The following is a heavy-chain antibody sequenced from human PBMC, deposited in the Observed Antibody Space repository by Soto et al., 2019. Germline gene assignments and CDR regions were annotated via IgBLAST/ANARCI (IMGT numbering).Heavy chain of an antibody. J-gene: IGHJ4*01. V-gene: IGHV1-58*01. CDR3: SPGFDFWTVYYERFDY. Sequence: TVKVSCKASGFTFTSSAVQWVRQARGQRLEWIGWIVVGSGNTNYAQKFQERVTITRDMSTSTAYMELSSLRSEDTAVYYCSPGFDFWTVYYERFDYWRHVTLVTGSS. D-gene: IGHD3-3*01. CDR1: GFTFTSSA. CDR2: IVVGSGNT.